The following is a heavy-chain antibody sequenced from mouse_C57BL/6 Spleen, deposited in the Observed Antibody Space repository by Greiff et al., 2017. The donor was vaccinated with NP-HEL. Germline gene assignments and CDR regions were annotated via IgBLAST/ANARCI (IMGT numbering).Heavy chain of an antibody. CDR1: GFTFTNYW. Sequence: QVQLMESGAELVRPGTSVKMSCTASGFTFTNYWIGWAKQRPGHGLEWIGDIYPGGGYTNYNEKFKGKATLTADKSSSTAYMPFISLTSEDSAIYYYARTSSCSFDYWGQGTTLTVSS. CDR2: IYPGGGYT. D-gene: IGHD3-2*02. CDR3: ARTSSCSFDY. J-gene: IGHJ2*01. V-gene: IGHV1-63*01.